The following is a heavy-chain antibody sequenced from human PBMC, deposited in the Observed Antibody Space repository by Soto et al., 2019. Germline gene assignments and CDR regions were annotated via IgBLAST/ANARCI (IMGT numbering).Heavy chain of an antibody. CDR1: GGSISSGDYY. CDR2: IYYSGSA. J-gene: IGHJ5*02. V-gene: IGHV4-31*03. D-gene: IGHD2-15*01. Sequence: SETLSLTCTVSGGSISSGDYYWSWIRQHPGKGLEWIGYIYYSGSAYYNPSLKSRVTISVDTSKNQFSLKLSSVTAADTAVYYCARDLTGYCNFEPWGQGTLVTVSS. CDR3: ARDLTGYCNFEP.